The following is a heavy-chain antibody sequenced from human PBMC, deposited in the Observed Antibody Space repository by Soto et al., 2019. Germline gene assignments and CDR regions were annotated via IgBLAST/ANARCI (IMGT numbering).Heavy chain of an antibody. CDR1: GFTFSSYA. V-gene: IGHV3-30-3*01. J-gene: IGHJ6*02. D-gene: IGHD4-4*01. CDR3: ARDGDYSNSRYYYYYGMDV. Sequence: QVQLVESGGGVVQPGRSLRLSCAASGFTFSSYAMHWVRQAPGKGLEWVAVISYDGSNKYYADSVKGRFTISRDNSKNTLYVQMNSLRAEDTAVYYCARDGDYSNSRYYYYYGMDVWGQGTTVTVSS. CDR2: ISYDGSNK.